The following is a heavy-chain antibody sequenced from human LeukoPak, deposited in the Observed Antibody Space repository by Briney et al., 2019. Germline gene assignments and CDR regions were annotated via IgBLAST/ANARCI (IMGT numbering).Heavy chain of an antibody. CDR1: GFTFSDYY. D-gene: IGHD2-15*01. CDR3: ARVGPDIVVVVAAPYYFGY. Sequence: GGSLRLSCAASGFTFSDYYMSWIRQAPGKGLEWVSYISSSGSTIYYADSVKGRFTISRDNAKNSLYLQMNSLRAEDTAVYYCARVGPDIVVVVAAPYYFGYWGQGTLVTVSS. CDR2: ISSSGSTI. V-gene: IGHV3-11*04. J-gene: IGHJ4*02.